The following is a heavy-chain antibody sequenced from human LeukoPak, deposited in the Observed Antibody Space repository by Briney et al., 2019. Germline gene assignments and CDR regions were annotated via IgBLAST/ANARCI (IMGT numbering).Heavy chain of an antibody. CDR3: ARWFGEPSGYYYYYGMDV. D-gene: IGHD3-10*01. CDR2: ISSSSYI. Sequence: GGSLRLSCAASGFTFSSYSMNWVRQAPGKGLEWVSSISSSSYIYYADSVKGRFTISRDNAKNSLYLQMNSLRAEDTAVYYCARWFGEPSGYYYYYGMDVWGQGTTVTVSS. J-gene: IGHJ6*02. V-gene: IGHV3-21*01. CDR1: GFTFSSYS.